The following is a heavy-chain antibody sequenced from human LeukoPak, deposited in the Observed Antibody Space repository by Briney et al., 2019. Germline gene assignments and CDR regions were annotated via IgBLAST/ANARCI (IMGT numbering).Heavy chain of an antibody. CDR2: ISSTSSYI. Sequence: GALRLSCAASGFTFSNYNFYWVRQAPGKGLEWVSSISSTSSYIYYADSMKGRFTVSRDNAKNSLYLQMNSLRAEDTAVYYCARALWSGPVYYGMDVWGQGTTVTVSS. CDR3: ARALWSGPVYYGMDV. CDR1: GFTFSNYN. J-gene: IGHJ6*02. V-gene: IGHV3-21*01. D-gene: IGHD3-10*01.